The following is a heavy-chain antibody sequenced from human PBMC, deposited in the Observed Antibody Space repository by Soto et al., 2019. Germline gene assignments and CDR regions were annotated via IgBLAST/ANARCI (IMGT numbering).Heavy chain of an antibody. CDR3: ARSITTVVILAY. D-gene: IGHD4-17*01. J-gene: IGHJ4*02. Sequence: SETLSLTCTVSGGSISSSSYYWGWIRQPPGKGLEWIGSIYYSGSTYYNPSLKSRVTISVDTSKNQFSLKLSSVTAADTAVYYCARSITTVVILAYWGQGTLVPVSA. V-gene: IGHV4-39*01. CDR1: GGSISSSSYY. CDR2: IYYSGST.